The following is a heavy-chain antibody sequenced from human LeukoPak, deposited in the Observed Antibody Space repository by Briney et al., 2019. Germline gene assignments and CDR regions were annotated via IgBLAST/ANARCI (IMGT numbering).Heavy chain of an antibody. D-gene: IGHD6-6*01. V-gene: IGHV5-51*01. CDR2: IYPGYSDT. Sequence: GGSLKISCKGSGCSFTTYWIGWVRPMPGKGLEGMGIIYPGYSDTRYSPSFQGQVTISADKSIGTAYLQWSSLKASDTAMYYCARTESYSSSSGLDYWGQGTLVTVSS. J-gene: IGHJ4*02. CDR1: GCSFTTYW. CDR3: ARTESYSSSSGLDY.